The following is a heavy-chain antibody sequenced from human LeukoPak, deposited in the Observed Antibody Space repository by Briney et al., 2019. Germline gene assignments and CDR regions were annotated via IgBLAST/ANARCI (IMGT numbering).Heavy chain of an antibody. CDR2: ISASGHST. D-gene: IGHD6-19*01. Sequence: GGPLKLSCTASGFSFNSYSMAWVRQAPGKGLEWVSGISASGHSTNHADSVRGRFTITRDSSENTLLLQMARLTAVDTAVYYCATRGSGRYYFDHWGQGALVTVSS. V-gene: IGHV3-23*01. CDR3: ATRGSGRYYFDH. J-gene: IGHJ4*02. CDR1: GFSFNSYS.